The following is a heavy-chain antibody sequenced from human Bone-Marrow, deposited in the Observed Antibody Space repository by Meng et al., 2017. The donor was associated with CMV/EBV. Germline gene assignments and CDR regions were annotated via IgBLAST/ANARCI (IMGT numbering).Heavy chain of an antibody. J-gene: IGHJ6*01. CDR2: IIPIFGTA. CDR1: GYTFTSYG. CDR3: ARDPQGYGMDV. V-gene: IGHV1-69*05. Sequence: SVKVSCKASGYTFTSYGISWVRQAPGQGLEWMGGIIPIFGTANYAQKFQGRVTITTDESTSTAYMELSSLRSEDTAVYYCARDPQGYGMDVWGQGNTVNVDS.